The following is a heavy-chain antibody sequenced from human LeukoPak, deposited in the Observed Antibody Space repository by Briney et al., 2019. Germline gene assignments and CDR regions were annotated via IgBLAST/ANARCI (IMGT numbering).Heavy chain of an antibody. J-gene: IGHJ3*02. Sequence: PGGSLRLSCAASGFTFKSYNMNWVRQAPGKGLEWVSYISTSSTTVYYADSVKGRFTISRDNAKNSLYLQMNSLRAEDTAVYYCARTPGLHAFDIWGQGTMVTVSS. V-gene: IGHV3-48*01. CDR1: GFTFKSYN. CDR2: ISTSSTTV. CDR3: ARTPGLHAFDI.